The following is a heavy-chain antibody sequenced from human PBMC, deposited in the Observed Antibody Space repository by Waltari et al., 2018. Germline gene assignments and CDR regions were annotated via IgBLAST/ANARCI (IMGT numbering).Heavy chain of an antibody. CDR2: IKPDSGVT. V-gene: IGHV1-2*02. D-gene: IGHD3-9*01. CDR1: GYSFHDHY. Sequence: QVQLVQSGAEVMKPAASVKVSCKPSGYSFHDHYLHWVRQAPGQGLDWMGWIKPDSGVTYYAQEFQGRVTLTGDMSISTVYMDFSSLTSDDTAIYYCVRDFDWGPDYWGQGTLVTVSS. J-gene: IGHJ4*02. CDR3: VRDFDWGPDY.